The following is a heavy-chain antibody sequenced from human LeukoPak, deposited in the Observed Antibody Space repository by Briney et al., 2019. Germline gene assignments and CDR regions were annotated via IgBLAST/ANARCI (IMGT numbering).Heavy chain of an antibody. D-gene: IGHD5-18*01. CDR3: ARGRSGSSYGYGF. V-gene: IGHV4-34*01. Sequence: SETLSLTCAVWGGSFSGYYWSWIRQPPGKGREWMGEINHSGSTNYNPSLKSRITISVDTSKTQFSLKLSSVTAADTAVYYCARGRSGSSYGYGFWGQGTLVTVSS. CDR2: INHSGST. J-gene: IGHJ4*02. CDR1: GGSFSGYY.